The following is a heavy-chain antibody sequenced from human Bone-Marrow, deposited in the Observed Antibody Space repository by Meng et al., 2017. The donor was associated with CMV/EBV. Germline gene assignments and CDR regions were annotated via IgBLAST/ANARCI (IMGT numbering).Heavy chain of an antibody. Sequence: SVKVSCKASGFTFTSSAVQWVRQARGQCLEWIGWIVVGSDNTNYAQKFQERVTITRDMSTSTAYMELSSLRSEDTAVYYCARVKTGYCSSTSCYPPLYGMDVWGQGTTVTVSS. V-gene: IGHV1-58*01. CDR3: ARVKTGYCSSTSCYPPLYGMDV. CDR1: GFTFTSSA. J-gene: IGHJ6*02. D-gene: IGHD2-2*01. CDR2: IVVGSDNT.